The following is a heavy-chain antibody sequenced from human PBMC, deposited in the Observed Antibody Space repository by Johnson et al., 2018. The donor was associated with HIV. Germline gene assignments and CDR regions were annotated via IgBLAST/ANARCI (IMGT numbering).Heavy chain of an antibody. D-gene: IGHD3-10*01. CDR2: IRYDGSNK. CDR1: GFTFSSYG. CDR3: AKDYEWFGEFVDAFDI. Sequence: QMQLVESGGGVVQPGGSLRLSCAASGFTFSSYGMHWVRQAPGKGLEWVAFIRYDGSNKYYADSVKGRFTIPRDNSKNTLYLQMNSLRAEDTAVYYCAKDYEWFGEFVDAFDIWGQGTMVTVSS. J-gene: IGHJ3*02. V-gene: IGHV3-30*02.